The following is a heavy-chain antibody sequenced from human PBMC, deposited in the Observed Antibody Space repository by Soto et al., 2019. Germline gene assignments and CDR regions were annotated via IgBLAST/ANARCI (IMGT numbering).Heavy chain of an antibody. CDR1: GYTLTELS. J-gene: IGHJ6*02. V-gene: IGHV1-24*01. Sequence: ASVKVSCKVSGYTLTELSMHWVRQTPGKGLEWMGGFDPEDGETIYTQSFQGRVTMTEDTSTDTAYIELSSLRCEDTAVYCCATGEAAAGTRTYYHGMDVWGQGTTVTVSS. CDR3: ATGEAAAGTRTYYHGMDV. CDR2: FDPEDGET. D-gene: IGHD6-13*01.